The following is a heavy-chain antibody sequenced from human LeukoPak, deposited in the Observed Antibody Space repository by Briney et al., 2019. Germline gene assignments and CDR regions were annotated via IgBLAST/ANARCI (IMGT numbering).Heavy chain of an antibody. CDR3: ATYDYVWGRYRLAQSDY. CDR2: INDSGGST. V-gene: IGHV3-23*01. D-gene: IGHD3-16*02. CDR1: GFTFSSYA. Sequence: GGSLRLSCAASGFTFSSYAMSWVRQLPGKGLEWLSYINDSGGSTYYADSVKGRFVISRDNSKNSPYLQINSLRAEDTAIYYCATYDYVWGRYRLAQSDYWGQGTLVTVSS. J-gene: IGHJ4*02.